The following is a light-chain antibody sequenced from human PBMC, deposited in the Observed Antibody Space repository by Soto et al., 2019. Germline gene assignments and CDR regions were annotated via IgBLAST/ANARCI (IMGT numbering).Light chain of an antibody. CDR2: GVS. J-gene: IGLJ1*01. CDR1: SSDVGGYNA. CDR3: SSYASGGSYV. Sequence: QSALTQPASVSGSPGQSITISCSGSSSDVGGYNAVSWYQQHPGKVPKLVIYGVSDRPSGISSRFSASKSGNTASLTISGLQAEDEADHYCSSYASGGSYVFGTGTKVTVL. V-gene: IGLV2-14*03.